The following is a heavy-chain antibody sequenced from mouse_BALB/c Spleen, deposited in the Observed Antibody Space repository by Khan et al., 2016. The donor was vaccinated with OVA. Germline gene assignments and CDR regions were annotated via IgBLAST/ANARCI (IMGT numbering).Heavy chain of an antibody. CDR2: ISYSGYT. J-gene: IGHJ4*01. CDR1: GYSITSNYA. D-gene: IGHD1-1*01. V-gene: IGHV3-2*02. CDR3: ARQNYYGYALDY. Sequence: EVRLQESGPGLVKPSQSLSLTCTVTGYSITSNYAWSWIRQFPGNKLEWMGYISYSGYTNYNPSLKSRISVTRDTSENQFFLQLNSVTTGDTATYYWARQNYYGYALDYWGQGTSVTVSS.